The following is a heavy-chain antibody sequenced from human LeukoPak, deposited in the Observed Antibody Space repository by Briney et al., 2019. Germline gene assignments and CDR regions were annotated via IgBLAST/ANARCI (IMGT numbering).Heavy chain of an antibody. Sequence: GGSLRLSCAASGFTFSTNAMSWVRQAPGKGLEWVSGISASGGSTSYADSVRGRFTISRDNSKNTLYLQMNSLRAEDTAVYYCAKGEPEGSNNWFDPWGQGTLVTVSS. CDR3: AKGEPEGSNNWFDP. V-gene: IGHV3-23*01. J-gene: IGHJ5*02. CDR2: ISASGGST. D-gene: IGHD1-14*01. CDR1: GFTFSTNA.